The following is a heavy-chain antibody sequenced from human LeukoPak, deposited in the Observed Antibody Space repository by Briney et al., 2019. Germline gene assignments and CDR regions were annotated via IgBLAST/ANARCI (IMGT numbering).Heavy chain of an antibody. CDR1: GGSISSSNW. D-gene: IGHD3-22*01. CDR3: AKSNGYGLIDI. CDR2: IYHSGST. J-gene: IGHJ3*02. Sequence: PSEPLSLTCAVSGGSISSSNWWSWVRQPPGKGLEWIGEIYHSGSTNYNPSLKSRVTISVDKSKNQFSLKLNSVTAADTAVYYCAKSNGYGLIDIWGQGTMVTVSS. V-gene: IGHV4-4*02.